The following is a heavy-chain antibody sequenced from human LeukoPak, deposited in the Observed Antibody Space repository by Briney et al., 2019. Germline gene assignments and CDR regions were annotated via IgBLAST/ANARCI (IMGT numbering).Heavy chain of an antibody. CDR1: GFTVSDDY. Sequence: AGGSLRLSCAASGFTVSDDYMSWVRQAPGKGLEWVSVIYSGGSTYYADSVKGRFTISRDNSKNTLYLQMNSLRAEDTAVYYCARHDWFDPWGQGTLVTVSS. V-gene: IGHV3-53*01. CDR2: IYSGGST. J-gene: IGHJ5*02. D-gene: IGHD3-3*01. CDR3: ARHDWFDP.